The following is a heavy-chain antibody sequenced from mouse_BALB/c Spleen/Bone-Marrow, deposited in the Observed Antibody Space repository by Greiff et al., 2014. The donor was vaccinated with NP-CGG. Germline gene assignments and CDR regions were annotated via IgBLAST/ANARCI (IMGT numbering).Heavy chain of an antibody. V-gene: IGHV1-67*01. J-gene: IGHJ2*01. CDR2: ISTYSGNT. CDR3: ARNFYGSAYFDF. CDR1: GYKFTDYA. Sequence: QVQLKESGPELVRPGVSVKISCKGSGYKFTDYAMHWVKRSHAKSLEWIGLISTYSGNTHYNQKFKGKATMTVDKSSSTAYMELARLTSEDSAIYYCARNFYGSAYFDFWGQGSTLTVSS. D-gene: IGHD1-1*01.